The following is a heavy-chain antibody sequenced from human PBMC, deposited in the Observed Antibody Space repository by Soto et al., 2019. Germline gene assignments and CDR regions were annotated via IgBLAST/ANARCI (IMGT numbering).Heavy chain of an antibody. CDR2: IIPIFGTA. D-gene: IGHD6-13*01. J-gene: IGHJ6*02. CDR3: ARVLGKVAAAGKNYYYYGMDV. V-gene: IGHV1-69*13. CDR1: GGTFSSYA. Sequence: VASVKVSCKASGGTFSSYAISWVRQAPGQGLEWMGGIIPIFGTANYAQKFQGRVTITADESTSTAYMELSSLRSEDTAVYYCARVLGKVAAAGKNYYYYGMDVWRQGTTVTVSS.